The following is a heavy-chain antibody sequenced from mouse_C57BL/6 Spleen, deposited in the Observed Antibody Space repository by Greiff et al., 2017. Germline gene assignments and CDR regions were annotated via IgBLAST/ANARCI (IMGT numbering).Heavy chain of an antibody. V-gene: IGHV1-55*01. CDR2: IYPGSGST. CDR1: GYTFTSYW. D-gene: IGHD2-5*01. CDR3: ASDSNPYYAMDY. Sequence: QVQLQQPGAELVKPGGSVKMSCKASGYTFTSYWITWVKQRPGQGLEWIGDIYPGSGSTNYNGKFKGKATLTADKSSSTAYMQLSSLTSEDSAVYFCASDSNPYYAMDYWGQGTSVTVSS. J-gene: IGHJ4*01.